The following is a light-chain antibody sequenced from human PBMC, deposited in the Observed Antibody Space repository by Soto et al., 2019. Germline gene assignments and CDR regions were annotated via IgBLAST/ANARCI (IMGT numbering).Light chain of an antibody. J-gene: IGKJ2*01. Sequence: EIIMTQSPATLSVAPGEGATLSCRASRSVGSKLAWYQQKPGQAPRLLIFGVSNRANGVPAMFSGSGSGTDFSLTISSLEFEDFAVYYCQQYSDWPPEYTFGLGTKVEIK. CDR3: QQYSDWPPEYT. CDR2: GVS. V-gene: IGKV3-15*01. CDR1: RSVGSK.